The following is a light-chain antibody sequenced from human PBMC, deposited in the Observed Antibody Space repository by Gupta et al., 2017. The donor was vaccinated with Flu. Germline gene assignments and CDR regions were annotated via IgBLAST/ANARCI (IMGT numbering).Light chain of an antibody. CDR3: QHDGSSPRT. J-gene: IGKJ1*01. CDR1: QSGSS. V-gene: IGKV3-20*01. CDR2: GAS. Sequence: ELVLTPSPGTPSLSPGERATLSCRTSQSGSSLAWYQQKPGQAPRLLIYGASSRATGIPARFSGSGSGTDFTLTISRLEPEDFATYYCQHDGSSPRTFGQGTKVEIK.